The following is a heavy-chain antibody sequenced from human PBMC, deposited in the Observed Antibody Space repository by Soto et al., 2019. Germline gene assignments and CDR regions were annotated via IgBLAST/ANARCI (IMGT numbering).Heavy chain of an antibody. Sequence: GESLKISCAASGFTFSNAWMSWVRQAPGKGLEWVGRIKSKTDGGTTDYAAPVKGRFTISRDDSKNTLYLQMNSLKTEDTAVYYCTTGIRMITFGGVIVYTDYFDYWGQGTLVTVSS. CDR1: GFTFSNAW. J-gene: IGHJ4*02. V-gene: IGHV3-15*01. D-gene: IGHD3-16*02. CDR3: TTGIRMITFGGVIVYTDYFDY. CDR2: IKSKTDGGTT.